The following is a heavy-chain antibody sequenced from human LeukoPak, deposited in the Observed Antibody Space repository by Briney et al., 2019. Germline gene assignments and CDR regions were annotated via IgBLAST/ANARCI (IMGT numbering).Heavy chain of an antibody. Sequence: RVASVKVSCKASGGTFSSYAISWVRQAPGQGLEWMGGIIPFFGAANYAQKFQGRVTITADESTSTAYMELSSLRSEDTAVYYCARYRPTQPTPYSSSWGGDAFDIWGQGTMVTVSS. D-gene: IGHD6-13*01. CDR3: ARYRPTQPTPYSSSWGGDAFDI. J-gene: IGHJ3*02. CDR1: GGTFSSYA. V-gene: IGHV1-69*01. CDR2: IIPFFGAA.